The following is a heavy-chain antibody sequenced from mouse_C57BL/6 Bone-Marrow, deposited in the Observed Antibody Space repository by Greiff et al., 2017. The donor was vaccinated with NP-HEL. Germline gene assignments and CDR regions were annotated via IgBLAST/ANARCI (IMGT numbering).Heavy chain of an antibody. CDR1: GFTFTDYY. D-gene: IGHD2-2*01. J-gene: IGHJ3*01. V-gene: IGHV7-3*01. CDR2: IRNKANGYTT. Sequence: EVQGVESGGGLVQPGGSLSLSCAASGFTFTDYYMSWVRQPPGKALEWLGFIRNKANGYTTEYSASVKGRFTISRDYSHSFLYPHRNALRAEDSATYYCARYGGHDGGEWFAYWGQGTLVTVSA. CDR3: ARYGGHDGGEWFAY.